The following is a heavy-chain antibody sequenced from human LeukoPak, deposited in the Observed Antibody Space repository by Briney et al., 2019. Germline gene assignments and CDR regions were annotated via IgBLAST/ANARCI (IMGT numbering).Heavy chain of an antibody. CDR1: GFTFSSYS. D-gene: IGHD3-22*01. V-gene: IGHV3-48*01. CDR3: AREVSTSGGYYFNY. Sequence: PGGSLRLSCAASGFTFSSYSMNWVRQAPGKGLEWVSYISSSNYSIYYADSVKGRFTISRDNAKNSLYLQMNSLRAEETAVYYCAREVSTSGGYYFNYWGQGILVTVSS. CDR2: ISSSNYSI. J-gene: IGHJ4*02.